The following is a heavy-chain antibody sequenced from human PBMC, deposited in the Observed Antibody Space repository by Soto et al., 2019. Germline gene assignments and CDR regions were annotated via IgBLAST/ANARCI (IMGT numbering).Heavy chain of an antibody. CDR1: GFTFSSYS. Sequence: GGSLRLSCAASGFTFSSYSMNWVRQAPGKGLEWVSAISGSGGSTDYADSVKGRFTVSRDNSKNMLYLQVNSLRAEDTAVYYCAKDYGSSSSHFDCWGQGTLVTVSS. J-gene: IGHJ4*02. D-gene: IGHD6-6*01. V-gene: IGHV3-23*01. CDR2: ISGSGGST. CDR3: AKDYGSSSSHFDC.